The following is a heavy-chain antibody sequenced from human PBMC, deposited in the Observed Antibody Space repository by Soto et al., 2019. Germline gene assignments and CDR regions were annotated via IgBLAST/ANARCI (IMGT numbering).Heavy chain of an antibody. CDR2: ISYDGSNK. CDR3: AKDLGGHYANY. V-gene: IGHV3-30*18. Sequence: GGSLRLSCAASGFTFSSYGMHWVRQAPGKGLEWVAVISYDGSNKYYADSVKGRSTISRDNSKNTLYLQMNSLRAEDTAVYYCAKDLGGHYANYWGQGTLVTVSS. CDR1: GFTFSSYG. J-gene: IGHJ4*02. D-gene: IGHD4-17*01.